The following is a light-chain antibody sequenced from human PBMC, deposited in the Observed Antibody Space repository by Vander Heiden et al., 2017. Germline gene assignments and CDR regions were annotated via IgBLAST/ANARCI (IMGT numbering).Light chain of an antibody. Sequence: DIQMTQSPSSLSPSVGDRVTITCRASQSISGYLNWYQQKPGRAPKLLIDAASSLQSGVPSRFSGSGFETDFTLTISSLQPEDFATYFCQRTSASPYTFGQGTKLEIK. CDR1: QSISGY. J-gene: IGKJ2*01. CDR2: AAS. V-gene: IGKV1-39*01. CDR3: QRTSASPYT.